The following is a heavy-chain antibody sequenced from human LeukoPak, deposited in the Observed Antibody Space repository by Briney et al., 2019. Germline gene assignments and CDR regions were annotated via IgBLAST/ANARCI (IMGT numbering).Heavy chain of an antibody. D-gene: IGHD3-10*01. V-gene: IGHV3-30*04. J-gene: IGHJ4*02. CDR2: ISYDGSNK. CDR3: ARAWVYGSGSYYNFPPDY. Sequence: GRSLRLSCAASGFTFSSYAMHWVRQAPGKGLEWVAVISYDGSNKYYADSVKGRFTISRDNSKNTLYLQMNSLRAEDTAVYYCARAWVYGSGSYYNFPPDYWGQGTLVTVSS. CDR1: GFTFSSYA.